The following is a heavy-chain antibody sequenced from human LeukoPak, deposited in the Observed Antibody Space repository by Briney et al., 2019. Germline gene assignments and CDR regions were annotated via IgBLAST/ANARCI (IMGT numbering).Heavy chain of an antibody. CDR3: ARDSSSWYYFDY. Sequence: SETLSLTCAVYGGSFSGYYWSWIRQPPGTGLEWIGEINHSGSTNYNPSLKSRVTISVDTSKNQFSLKLSSVTAADTAVYYCARDSSSWYYFDYWGQGTLVTVSS. D-gene: IGHD6-13*01. J-gene: IGHJ4*02. V-gene: IGHV4-34*01. CDR2: INHSGST. CDR1: GGSFSGYY.